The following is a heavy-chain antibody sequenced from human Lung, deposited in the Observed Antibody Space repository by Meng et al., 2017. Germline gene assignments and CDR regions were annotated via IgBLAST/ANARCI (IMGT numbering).Heavy chain of an antibody. CDR1: GWSVRDYY. J-gene: IGHJ4*02. Sequence: QVRQLGPRLLKPAETLSLTCVVAGWSVRDYYWSGIRQPPGKGLEWIGEINHSGGTNYNPSLESRATISVDTSQNNLSLKLSSVTAADSAVYYCARGPTTMAHDFDYWGQGTLVTVFS. CDR3: ARGPTTMAHDFDY. D-gene: IGHD4-11*01. CDR2: INHSGGT. V-gene: IGHV4-34*02.